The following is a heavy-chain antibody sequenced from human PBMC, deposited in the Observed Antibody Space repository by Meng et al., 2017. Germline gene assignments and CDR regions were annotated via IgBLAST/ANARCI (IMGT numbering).Heavy chain of an antibody. J-gene: IGHJ4*02. D-gene: IGHD6-19*01. CDR1: GCSTSIGNC. V-gene: IGHV4-4*02. CDR3: ARGRYSSGWDRFDY. Sequence: VLLQSPGQLLVEASGNLSLTVAVSGCSTSIGNCRSWVRQPPGKGREWIGEGLHRGGTNYNPSIKSRDPIPVGKSKNPLSPKLSYVTAADTAVYYGARGRYSSGWDRFDYWGQGTLVTVSS. CDR2: GLHRGGT.